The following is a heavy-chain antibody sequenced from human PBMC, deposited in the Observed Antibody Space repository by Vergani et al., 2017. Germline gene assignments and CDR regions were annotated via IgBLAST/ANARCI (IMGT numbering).Heavy chain of an antibody. CDR3: SRLGETRSFDY. V-gene: IGHV3-72*01. CDR1: GFTFSHYS. Sequence: EVQMVESGGGLVKPGGSLRLSCVASGFTFSHYSMNWVRQAPGEGLEWVGRIRKSANSYTTEYAASVKGRFTISRDDSKNSLYLQMNSLKTEDTAVYYCSRLGETRSFDYWGQGTLVTVSS. J-gene: IGHJ4*02. D-gene: IGHD3-16*01. CDR2: IRKSANSYTT.